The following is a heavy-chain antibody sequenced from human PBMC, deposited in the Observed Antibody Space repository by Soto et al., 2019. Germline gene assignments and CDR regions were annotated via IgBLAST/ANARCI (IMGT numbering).Heavy chain of an antibody. CDR1: GFTFSSYS. Sequence: KPGGSLRLSCAASGFTFSSYSMNWVRQAPGKGLEWVSSISNSSSYIYYADSVKGRFTISRDNAKNSLYLQMNSLRAEDTAVYYCARDYSSYGPFDYWGQGTLVTVSS. D-gene: IGHD5-18*01. CDR2: ISNSSSYI. CDR3: ARDYSSYGPFDY. V-gene: IGHV3-21*01. J-gene: IGHJ4*02.